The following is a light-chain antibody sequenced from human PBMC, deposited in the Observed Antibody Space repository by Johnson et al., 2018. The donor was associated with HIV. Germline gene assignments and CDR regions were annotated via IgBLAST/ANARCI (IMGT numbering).Light chain of an antibody. CDR3: GTWDSSLSAGV. Sequence: QSVLTQPPSVSAAPGQKVTISCSGSNSNIGNNYVSWYQQVPGTAPKLLIYENNKRPSGIPDRFSGSKSRTSATLGITGLQTGDEADYYCGTWDSSLSAGVFGTGTKVTVL. CDR1: NSNIGNNY. J-gene: IGLJ1*01. V-gene: IGLV1-51*02. CDR2: ENN.